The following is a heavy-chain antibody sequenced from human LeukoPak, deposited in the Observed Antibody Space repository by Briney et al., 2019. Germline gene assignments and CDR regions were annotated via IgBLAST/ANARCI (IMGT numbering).Heavy chain of an antibody. CDR2: IYHSGST. V-gene: IGHV4-4*02. J-gene: IGHJ5*02. D-gene: IGHD4-17*01. CDR3: ASANGDYSNWFDP. Sequence: SGTLSLTCAVSGGSISSSNWWSWVRQPPGKGLEWIGEIYHSGSTNYNPSLKSRVTISVDKSKNQFSLKLSSVTAADTTVYYCASANGDYSNWFDPWGQGTLVTVSS. CDR1: GGSISSSNW.